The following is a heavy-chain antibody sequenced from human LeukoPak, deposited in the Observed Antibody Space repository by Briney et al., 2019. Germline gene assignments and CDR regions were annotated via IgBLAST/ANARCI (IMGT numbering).Heavy chain of an antibody. Sequence: GGSLRLSCAASGFTFSSYSMNWVRQAPGKGLEWVSYISSSSSTIYYADSVKGRFTISRGNAKNSLYLQMNSLRAEDTAVYYCARAGYDILMRQWGQGTLVTVSS. D-gene: IGHD3-9*01. V-gene: IGHV3-48*01. CDR3: ARAGYDILMRQ. J-gene: IGHJ4*02. CDR1: GFTFSSYS. CDR2: ISSSSSTI.